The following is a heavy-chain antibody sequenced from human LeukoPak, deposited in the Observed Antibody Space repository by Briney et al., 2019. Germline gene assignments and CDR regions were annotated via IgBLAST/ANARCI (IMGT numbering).Heavy chain of an antibody. Sequence: ASVKVSCKASGYTFTSYYMHWVRQAPGQGLEWMGIINPSGGSTNYAQKFQGRVTMTRDTSTSTVYMELSSLRSEDTAVYYCARGYCSSTSSPCWDYWGQGTLVTVSS. J-gene: IGHJ4*02. D-gene: IGHD2-2*01. V-gene: IGHV1-46*01. CDR1: GYTFTSYY. CDR3: ARGYCSSTSSPCWDY. CDR2: INPSGGST.